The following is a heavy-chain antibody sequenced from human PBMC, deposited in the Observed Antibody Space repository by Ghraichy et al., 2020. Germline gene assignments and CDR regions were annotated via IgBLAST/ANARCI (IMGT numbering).Heavy chain of an antibody. Sequence: GGSLRLSCAASGFTFSSYWMSWVRQAPGKGLEWVANIKQDGSEKYYVDSVKGRFTISRDNAKNSLYLQMNSLRAEDTAVYYCARDESGSYFGFDYWGQGTLVTVSS. CDR2: IKQDGSEK. V-gene: IGHV3-7*01. D-gene: IGHD1-26*01. J-gene: IGHJ4*02. CDR1: GFTFSSYW. CDR3: ARDESGSYFGFDY.